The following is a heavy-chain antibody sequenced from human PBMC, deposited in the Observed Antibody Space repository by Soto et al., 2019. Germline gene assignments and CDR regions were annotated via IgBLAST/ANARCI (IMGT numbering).Heavy chain of an antibody. J-gene: IGHJ3*02. D-gene: IGHD6-19*01. CDR1: GYTFTGYY. CDR2: INPNSGGT. V-gene: IGHV1-2*02. Sequence: ASVKVSCKASGYTFTGYYMHRVRQAPGQGLEWMGWINPNSGGTNYARKFQGRVTMTRDTSISTAYMELSRLRSDDTAVYYCARDSSGRGGAFDIWGQGTMVTVSS. CDR3: ARDSSGRGGAFDI.